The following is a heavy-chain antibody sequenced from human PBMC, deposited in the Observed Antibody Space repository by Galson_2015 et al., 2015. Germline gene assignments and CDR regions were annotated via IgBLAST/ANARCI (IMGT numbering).Heavy chain of an antibody. V-gene: IGHV3-23*01. Sequence: SLRLSCAASGFTFSTYAMNWVRQAPGKGLEWVSVISGSTGSTYYAGSVKGRFTISRDNSENTVHLQMNSLRAEDTAVYFCAKALGEAAHSSFDYWGQGTLVTVSS. D-gene: IGHD3-16*01. CDR2: ISGSTGST. J-gene: IGHJ4*02. CDR1: GFTFSTYA. CDR3: AKALGEAAHSSFDY.